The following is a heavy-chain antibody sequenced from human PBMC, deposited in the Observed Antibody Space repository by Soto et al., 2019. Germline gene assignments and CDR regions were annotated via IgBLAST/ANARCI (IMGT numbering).Heavy chain of an antibody. CDR1: GFTFSDVY. V-gene: IGHV3-11*05. CDR2: ISPTHYT. J-gene: IGHJ5*02. CDR3: ARGGRVAAP. Sequence: QVQLVESGGGLVKPGGSLRLSCAASGFTFSDVYMSWIRQAPGKGLEWVSYISPTHYTNYADSVKGRFTISRDNTKNSLYLQMNSLRVDDTAVYYCARGGRVAAPWGQGTLVTVSS. D-gene: IGHD6-13*01.